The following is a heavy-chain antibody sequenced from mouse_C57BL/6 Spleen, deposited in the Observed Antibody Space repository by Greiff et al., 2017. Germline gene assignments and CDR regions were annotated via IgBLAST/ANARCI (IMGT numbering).Heavy chain of an antibody. Sequence: DVKLQESGPELVKPGASVKMSCKASGYTFTDYNMHWVKQSHGKSLEWIGYINPNNGGTSYNQKFKGKATLTVNKSSSTAYMELRSLTSEDSAVYYCARGSTGKGFDYWGQGTTLTVSS. D-gene: IGHD4-1*02. CDR1: GYTFTDYN. V-gene: IGHV1-22*01. CDR2: INPNNGGT. CDR3: ARGSTGKGFDY. J-gene: IGHJ2*01.